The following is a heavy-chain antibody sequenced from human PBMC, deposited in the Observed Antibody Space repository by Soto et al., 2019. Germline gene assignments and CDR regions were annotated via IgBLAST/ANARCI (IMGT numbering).Heavy chain of an antibody. CDR3: ARDTYLDSSGPSYYYYYGIDV. V-gene: IGHV3-30-3*01. CDR2: ISYDGGKK. D-gene: IGHD3-22*01. Sequence: QVQLVESGGGVVQPGRSLRLSCAASGFTFTDYAMHWVRQAPAKGLEWVAVISYDGGKKYYADSVKGRFTISRDNSKNTVYLQMNSLRVEDTAVYYCARDTYLDSSGPSYYYYYGIDVWGQGTTVTVSS. CDR1: GFTFTDYA. J-gene: IGHJ6*02.